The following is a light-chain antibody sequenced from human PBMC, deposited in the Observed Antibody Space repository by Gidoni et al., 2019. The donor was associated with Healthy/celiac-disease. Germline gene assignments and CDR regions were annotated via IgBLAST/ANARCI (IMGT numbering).Light chain of an antibody. CDR1: SSDVGGYNY. V-gene: IGLV2-8*01. CDR3: SSYAGSNRV. Sequence: QSARPKPPSASGSPGQSVPISCTGTSSDVGGYNYVSWYQQHPGKAPKLMIYEVSKRPSGVPDRFSGSKSGNTASLTVSGLQAEDEADYYCSSYAGSNRVFGGGTKLTVL. CDR2: EVS. J-gene: IGLJ2*01.